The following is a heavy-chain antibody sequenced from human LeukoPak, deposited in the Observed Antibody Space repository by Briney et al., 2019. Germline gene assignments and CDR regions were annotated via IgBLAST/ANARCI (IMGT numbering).Heavy chain of an antibody. Sequence: ASVKVSCKASGYTFTSYDINWVRQATGQGLEWMGWMNPNSGNTGYAQKFQGRVTMTRNTSISTAYMELSSLRSEDTAVYYCASRPRYCSGGSCYSPYYYYYYMDVWGKGTTVTVSS. D-gene: IGHD2-15*01. J-gene: IGHJ6*03. CDR1: GYTFTSYD. CDR2: MNPNSGNT. CDR3: ASRPRYCSGGSCYSPYYYYYYMDV. V-gene: IGHV1-8*01.